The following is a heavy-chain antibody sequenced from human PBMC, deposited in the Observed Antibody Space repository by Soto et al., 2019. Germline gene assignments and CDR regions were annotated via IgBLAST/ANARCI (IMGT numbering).Heavy chain of an antibody. CDR2: IYKSTTT. V-gene: IGHV4-30-4*01. CDR1: GDSISTVDYF. CDR3: ARGRYCLTGRCFPNWFDS. J-gene: IGHJ5*01. Sequence: SETLSLTCSVSGDSISTVDYFWARIRQPPGQALEYIGYIYKSTTTYYNPSFESRVAISLDTSKSQFSLTVTSVTAADTAVYFCARGRYCLTGRCFPNWFDSWGQGTLVTVSS. D-gene: IGHD2-15*01.